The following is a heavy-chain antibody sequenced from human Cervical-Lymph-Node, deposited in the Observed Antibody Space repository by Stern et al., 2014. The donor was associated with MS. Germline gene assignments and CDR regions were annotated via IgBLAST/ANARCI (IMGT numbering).Heavy chain of an antibody. CDR3: ARDNSDCSDGVCYWWFDP. V-gene: IGHV1-46*01. Sequence: VQLVESGTEVKKPGASVQISCKASGFTFTSYWMHWLRQAPGQGLEWMGLINPSGDTTTYAQKFQGRVTMTRDTSTSTVYMQLSSLRPEDTALYYCARDNSDCSDGVCYWWFDPWGQGTLVTVSS. D-gene: IGHD2-15*01. J-gene: IGHJ5*02. CDR1: GFTFTSYW. CDR2: INPSGDTT.